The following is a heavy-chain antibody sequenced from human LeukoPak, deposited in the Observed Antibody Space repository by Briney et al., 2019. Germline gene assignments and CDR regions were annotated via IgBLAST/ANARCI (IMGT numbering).Heavy chain of an antibody. CDR1: GGSFSGYY. J-gene: IGHJ5*02. CDR2: INHSGST. CDR3: ARGMIFGPGSWWFDP. Sequence: SETLSLTCAVYGGSFSGYYWSWIRQPPGKGLEWIGEINHSGSTNYNPSLKGRVTISVDTSKNQFSLKLSSVTAADTAVYYCARGMIFGPGSWWFDPWGQGTLVTVSS. V-gene: IGHV4-34*01. D-gene: IGHD3/OR15-3a*01.